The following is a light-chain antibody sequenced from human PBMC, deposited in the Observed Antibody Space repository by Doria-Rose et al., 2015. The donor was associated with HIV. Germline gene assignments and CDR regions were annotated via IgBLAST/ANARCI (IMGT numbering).Light chain of an antibody. J-gene: IGKJ1*01. CDR3: QQYGSTPPT. CDR2: GAS. CDR1: QSVTSNY. V-gene: IGKV3-20*01. Sequence: PGERATLSCRASQSVTSNYLAWYQQKPGQAPRLLIYGASSRVTGIPDRFSGSESGTDFTLTISRLEPEDFAVYYCQQYGSTPPTFGQGTKVEIK.